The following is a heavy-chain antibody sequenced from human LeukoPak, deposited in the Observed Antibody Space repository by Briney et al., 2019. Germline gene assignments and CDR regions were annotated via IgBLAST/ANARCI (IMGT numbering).Heavy chain of an antibody. CDR3: ARTTYSPSPLSYFFDY. CDR1: GFTFSSYA. Sequence: QPGGSLRLSCAASGFTFSSYAMHWVRQAPGKGLKWVAVISYDGTNKYYADSVRGRFTISRDNSKNTLYLQMNSLRVDDTAVYYCARTTYSPSPLSYFFDYWGQGTLVTVSS. D-gene: IGHD6-13*01. J-gene: IGHJ4*02. CDR2: ISYDGTNK. V-gene: IGHV3-30-3*01.